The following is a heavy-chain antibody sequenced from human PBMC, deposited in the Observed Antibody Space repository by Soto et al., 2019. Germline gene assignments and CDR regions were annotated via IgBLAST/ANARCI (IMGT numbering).Heavy chain of an antibody. D-gene: IGHD2-21*02. CDR3: ARDPTPVGGDPRTGMDV. CDR2: IIPIFGTA. V-gene: IGHV1-69*06. Sequence: SVKVSCKASGGTFSSYASSWVRQAPGQGLEWMEGIIPIFGTANYAQKFQGRVTITADKSTRTAYMELSSLRSEDTAVYYCARDPTPVGGDPRTGMDVLGQRTTVAVCS. J-gene: IGHJ6*02. CDR1: GGTFSSYA.